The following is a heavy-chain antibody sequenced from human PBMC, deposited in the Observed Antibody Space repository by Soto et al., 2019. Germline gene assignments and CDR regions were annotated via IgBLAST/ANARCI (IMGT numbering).Heavy chain of an antibody. CDR3: ARPEIAAAGKIDY. V-gene: IGHV4-39*01. J-gene: IGHJ4*02. CDR2: IYYSGST. CDR1: GGSISSSSYY. D-gene: IGHD6-13*01. Sequence: SETLSLTCTVSGGSISSSSYYWGWIRQPPGKGLEWIGSIYYSGSTYYSPSLRSRVTISVDTSKNQFSLKLSSVTAADTAVYYCARPEIAAAGKIDYWGQGTLVTVSS.